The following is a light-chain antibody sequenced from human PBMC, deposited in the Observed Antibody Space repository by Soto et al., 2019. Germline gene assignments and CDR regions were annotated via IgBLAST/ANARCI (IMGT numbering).Light chain of an antibody. Sequence: QAVVTQPPSASGTPGQRVAISCSGGRSNIGRNTVNWYQQLPGTAPKLLIFSNNQRPSGVPDRFSGSKSDTSASLAISGLQSEDEGDYYCALWDDSLNGWVFGGGTKVTGL. V-gene: IGLV1-44*01. CDR2: SNN. J-gene: IGLJ2*01. CDR3: ALWDDSLNGWV. CDR1: RSNIGRNT.